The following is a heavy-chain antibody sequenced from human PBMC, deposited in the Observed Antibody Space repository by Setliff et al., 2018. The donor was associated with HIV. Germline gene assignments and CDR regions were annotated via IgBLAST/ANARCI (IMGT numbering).Heavy chain of an antibody. CDR2: FDPEDDET. D-gene: IGHD3-9*01. CDR1: GYSLTELS. CDR3: ATSGFYDILTGPTPGVFDI. J-gene: IGHJ3*02. Sequence: ASVKVSCKVSGYSLTELSIHWVRQAPGEGLEWMGGFDPEDDETVYAEKFQGRVTMTEDTSTDTAYMALSSLRSGDTAMYYCATSGFYDILTGPTPGVFDIWGQGTVVTVS. V-gene: IGHV1-24*01.